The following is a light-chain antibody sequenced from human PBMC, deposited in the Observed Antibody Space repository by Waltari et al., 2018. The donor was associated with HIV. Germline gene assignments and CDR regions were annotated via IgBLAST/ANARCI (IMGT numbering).Light chain of an antibody. J-gene: IGKJ4*01. CDR1: QSVLYTSNNKNY. CDR3: QQYYSTPFT. V-gene: IGKV4-1*01. CDR2: WSS. Sequence: DIVMTQSPGSLAVSLGERATINCKSSQSVLYTSNNKNYVSWYQQKAVQPPKVIIYWSSTRDSGVPERFSGSGSGTDFTLTIDRLQPEDVAVYFCQQYYSTPFTFGGGTRVEIK.